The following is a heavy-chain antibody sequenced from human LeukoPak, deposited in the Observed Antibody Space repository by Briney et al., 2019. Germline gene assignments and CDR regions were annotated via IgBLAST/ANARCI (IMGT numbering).Heavy chain of an antibody. Sequence: KASETLSLTCAVYGGSFSGYYWSWIRQPPGKGLEWIGYIYYSGSTNYNPSLKSRVTISVDTSKNQFSLKLSSVTAADTAVYYCAREGYCSGGSCRPAAFDIWGQGTMVTVSS. CDR2: IYYSGST. D-gene: IGHD2-15*01. J-gene: IGHJ3*02. V-gene: IGHV4-59*01. CDR3: AREGYCSGGSCRPAAFDI. CDR1: GGSFSGYY.